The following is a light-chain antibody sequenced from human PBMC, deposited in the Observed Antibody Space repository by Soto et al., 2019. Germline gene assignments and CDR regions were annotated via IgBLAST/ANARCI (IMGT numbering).Light chain of an antibody. J-gene: IGLJ1*01. CDR1: SSNIGAGFE. V-gene: IGLV1-40*01. CDR3: QSYDSSLSGYV. Sequence: QSVLTQPPSVSGAPGQSVTISCTGSSSNIGAGFEVHWYQQLPGTAPKLLIYDNTNRPSGVPDRFSGSKSGTSASLAITGLQPEDDADYYCQSYDSSLSGYVFGTVTKLTVL. CDR2: DNT.